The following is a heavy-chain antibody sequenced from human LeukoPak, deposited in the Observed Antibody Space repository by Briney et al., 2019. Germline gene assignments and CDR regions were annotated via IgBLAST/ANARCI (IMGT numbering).Heavy chain of an antibody. CDR2: IYYSGST. D-gene: IGHD6-19*01. Sequence: SETLSLTCTASGGSVSSGSYYWRWIRQPPGKGLEWIGYIYYSGSTNYNPSLKSRVTISVDTSKNQFSLKLSSVTAADTAVYYCASALSVSSGSLYYYYGMDVWGQGTTVTVSS. CDR3: ASALSVSSGSLYYYYGMDV. CDR1: GGSVSSGSYY. V-gene: IGHV4-61*01. J-gene: IGHJ6*02.